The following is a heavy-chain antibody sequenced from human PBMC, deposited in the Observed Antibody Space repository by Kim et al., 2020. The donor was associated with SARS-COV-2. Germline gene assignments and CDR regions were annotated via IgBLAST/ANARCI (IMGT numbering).Heavy chain of an antibody. J-gene: IGHJ4*02. Sequence: SVKVSCKASGGTFSSYAISWVRQAPGQGLEWMGGIIPIFGTANYAQKFQGRVTITADKSTSTAYMELSSLRSEDTAVYYCARDRLPGYSSGWYPFDYWGQGTLVTVSS. V-gene: IGHV1-69*06. D-gene: IGHD6-19*01. CDR1: GGTFSSYA. CDR3: ARDRLPGYSSGWYPFDY. CDR2: IIPIFGTA.